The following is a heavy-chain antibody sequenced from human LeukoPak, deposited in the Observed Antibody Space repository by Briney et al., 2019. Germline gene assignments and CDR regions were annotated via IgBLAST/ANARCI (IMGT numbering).Heavy chain of an antibody. CDR3: AKDRGYYYGSGHFDY. J-gene: IGHJ4*02. Sequence: PGGSLRLSCAASGFTVSSNYMSWVRQAPGKGLEWVSVIYSGGSTYYADSVKGRFTISRDNSKNTLYLQMNSLRAEDTAVYYCAKDRGYYYGSGHFDYWGQGTLVTVSS. V-gene: IGHV3-66*01. D-gene: IGHD3-10*01. CDR1: GFTVSSNY. CDR2: IYSGGST.